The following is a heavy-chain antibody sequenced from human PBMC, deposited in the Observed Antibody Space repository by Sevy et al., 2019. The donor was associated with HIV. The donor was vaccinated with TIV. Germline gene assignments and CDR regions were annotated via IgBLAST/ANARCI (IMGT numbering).Heavy chain of an antibody. Sequence: PSETLSLTCTVSGGSVSSGSYYWSWIRQPPGKGLEWIGYIYYSGSTNYNPSLKSRVTISVDTSKNQFSLKLSSVTAADTAVYYCARIPTGSRGPKIDYWGQGTLVTVSS. CDR3: ARIPTGSRGPKIDY. CDR2: IYYSGST. CDR1: GGSVSSGSYY. D-gene: IGHD1-26*01. J-gene: IGHJ4*02. V-gene: IGHV4-61*01.